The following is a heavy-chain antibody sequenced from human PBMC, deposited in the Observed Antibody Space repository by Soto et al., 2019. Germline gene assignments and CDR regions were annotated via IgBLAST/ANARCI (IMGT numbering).Heavy chain of an antibody. V-gene: IGHV1-69*13. CDR3: ARGLSPTSFEAVIPPNDAFAK. J-gene: IGHJ3*02. CDR2: FVPIFGTA. D-gene: IGHD3-3*01. Sequence: ASVKVSCKASGGTFGSYAIHWVRQAPGQGPEWMGWFVPIFGTANYAQTFQGRVAISADVSTSTAYMELSSLRSDDTAVYYCARGLSPTSFEAVIPPNDAFAKWGRGTIVTVSS. CDR1: GGTFGSYA.